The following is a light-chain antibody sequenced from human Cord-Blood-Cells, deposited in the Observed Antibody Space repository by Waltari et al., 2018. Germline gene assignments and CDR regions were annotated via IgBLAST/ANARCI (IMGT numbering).Light chain of an antibody. V-gene: IGKV1-5*03. Sequence: DIQMTQSPSTLSASVGDRVTITCRARQSISSWLAWYQPKPGKAPKLLIYKASSLESGVPSRFSGSGSGTEFTLTISSLQPDDFATYYCQQYNSYLFTFGPGTKVDIK. J-gene: IGKJ3*01. CDR3: QQYNSYLFT. CDR2: KAS. CDR1: QSISSW.